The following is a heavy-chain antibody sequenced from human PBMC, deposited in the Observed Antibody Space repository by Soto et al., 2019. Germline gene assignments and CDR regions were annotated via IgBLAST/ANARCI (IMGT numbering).Heavy chain of an antibody. CDR2: INSDGSST. V-gene: IGHV3-74*01. Sequence: GESLRLSCAASGFTFSSYWMHWVRQAPGKGLVWVSRINSDGSSTSYADSVKGRFTISRDNAKNTLYLQMNSLRAEDTAVYYCARVYYYDSSGYSYYYYGMDVWGQGTTVTVSS. CDR1: GFTFSSYW. CDR3: ARVYYYDSSGYSYYYYGMDV. J-gene: IGHJ6*02. D-gene: IGHD3-22*01.